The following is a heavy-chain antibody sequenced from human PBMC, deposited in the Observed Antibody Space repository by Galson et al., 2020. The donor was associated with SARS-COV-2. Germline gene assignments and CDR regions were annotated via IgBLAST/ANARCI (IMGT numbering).Heavy chain of an antibody. D-gene: IGHD6-19*01. CDR2: INHSGST. V-gene: IGHV4-34*01. Sequence: SETLSLTCAVYGGSFSGYYWSWIRQPPGKGLEWIGEINHSGSTNYNPSLKSRVTISADTSKNQFSLKLSSLTAADTAVYYCAGDTAGTNDYYGMDVWGQGTTVTVSS. CDR3: AGDTAGTNDYYGMDV. CDR1: GGSFSGYY. J-gene: IGHJ6*02.